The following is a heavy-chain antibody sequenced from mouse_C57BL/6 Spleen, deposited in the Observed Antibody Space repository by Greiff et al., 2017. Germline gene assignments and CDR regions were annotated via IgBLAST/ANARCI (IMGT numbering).Heavy chain of an antibody. CDR2: IDPSDSYT. CDR3: ARQVTTVVATRAMDY. D-gene: IGHD1-1*01. V-gene: IGHV1-59*01. Sequence: VQLQQPGAELVRPGTSVKLSCKASGYTFTSYWMHWVKQRPGQGLEWIGVIDPSDSYTNYNQKFKGKATLTVDTSSSTAYMQLSSLTSEDSAVYDCARQVTTVVATRAMDYWGQGTSVTVSS. J-gene: IGHJ4*01. CDR1: GYTFTSYW.